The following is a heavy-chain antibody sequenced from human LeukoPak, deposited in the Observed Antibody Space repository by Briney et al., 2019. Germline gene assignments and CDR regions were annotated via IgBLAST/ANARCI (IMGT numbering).Heavy chain of an antibody. CDR3: AREGFWSGYYIIEGPLDV. CDR1: GGSINNFY. V-gene: IGHV4-59*01. CDR2: IYYSWTT. Sequence: SETLSLTCTVYGGSINNFYCSWIRQPAGKGLEWIGYIYYSWTTNYNPSLKSRVTISVDTSNTQFSLKLSSVTAADPAVYYCAREGFWSGYYIIEGPLDVLGKATTVTVSS. J-gene: IGHJ6*04. D-gene: IGHD3-3*01.